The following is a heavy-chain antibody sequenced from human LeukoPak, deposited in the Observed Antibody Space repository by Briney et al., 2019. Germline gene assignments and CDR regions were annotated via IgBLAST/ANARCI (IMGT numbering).Heavy chain of an antibody. V-gene: IGHV1-18*01. CDR3: AREWLHPRCSDALDI. Sequence: GSVRVSCKASAYTFTSYGISWVRQAPGQGLEWLGGTSGDNGNKKYGQKVQGRVTMTTDKYTSTVYMELRSLRSDDTAVYYCAREWLHPRCSDALDIWGQGTMVTVSS. CDR2: TSGDNGNK. J-gene: IGHJ3*02. D-gene: IGHD5-24*01. CDR1: AYTFTSYG.